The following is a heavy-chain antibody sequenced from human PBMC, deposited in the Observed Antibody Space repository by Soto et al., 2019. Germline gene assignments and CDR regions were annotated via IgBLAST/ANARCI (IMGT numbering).Heavy chain of an antibody. V-gene: IGHV3-15*01. D-gene: IGHD2-2*01. Sequence: EVQLVESGGGLVKPGGSLRLSCAASGFTFSNAWMSWVRQAPGKGLEWVGRIKSKTDGGTTDYAAPVKGRFTISRDDSKNTLYLQMNSLKTEDTAVSAWYQLLLGWFDPWGQGTLVTVSS. J-gene: IGHJ5*02. CDR2: IKSKTDGGTT. CDR1: GFTFSNAW. CDR3: YQLLLGWFDP.